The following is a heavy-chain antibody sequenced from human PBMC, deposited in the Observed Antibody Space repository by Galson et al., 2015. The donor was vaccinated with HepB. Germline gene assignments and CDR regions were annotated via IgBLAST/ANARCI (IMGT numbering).Heavy chain of an antibody. V-gene: IGHV4-31*03. Sequence: TLSLTCTVSGGSISSGGYYWSWIRQHPGKGLEWIGYIYYSGSTYYNQSLKSRVTISVDTSKNQFSLKLSSVTAADTAVYYCARYEVITGFDPWGQGTLVTVSS. J-gene: IGHJ5*02. D-gene: IGHD3-22*01. CDR1: GGSISSGGYY. CDR2: IYYSGST. CDR3: ARYEVITGFDP.